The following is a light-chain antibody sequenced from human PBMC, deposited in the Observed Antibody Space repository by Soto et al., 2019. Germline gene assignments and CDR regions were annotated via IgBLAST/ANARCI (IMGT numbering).Light chain of an antibody. Sequence: EIVMTQSPATLSVSPGEGATLSCRASQSVSSNVAWYQQRPGQAPRLLIYGASTRATGISDRFSGSGSGTEFTLTISSLQSEDFAVYFCQQYNTRPPPSFGPGTKVD. V-gene: IGKV3-15*01. J-gene: IGKJ3*01. CDR1: QSVSSN. CDR2: GAS. CDR3: QQYNTRPPPS.